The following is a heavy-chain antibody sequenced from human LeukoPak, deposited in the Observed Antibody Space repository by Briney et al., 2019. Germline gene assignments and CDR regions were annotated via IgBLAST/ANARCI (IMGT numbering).Heavy chain of an antibody. Sequence: GGSLRLSCAASGFTFNHYAMHWVRQSPGKGLEWVSAIYAGDTTYYADSVKGRFTISRHNSKNTLYLQMNSLRPEDTAVYYCARGRNYFDYWGQGTLVTVSS. D-gene: IGHD1-14*01. CDR2: IYAGDTT. CDR1: GFTFNHYA. CDR3: ARGRNYFDY. V-gene: IGHV3-53*04. J-gene: IGHJ4*02.